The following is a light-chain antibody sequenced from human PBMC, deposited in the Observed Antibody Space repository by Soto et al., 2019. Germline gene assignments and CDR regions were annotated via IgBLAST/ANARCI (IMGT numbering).Light chain of an antibody. V-gene: IGLV2-14*01. CDR3: SSYTSSSTVV. Sequence: QSALTQPASVSGSPGQSVTISCSGSSSVVGAYNYVSWYQRHPGKAPKLMIYDVTNRPSGVSNRFSGSKSGNTASLTISGLQAEDEADYFCSSYTSSSTVVFGGGTKVTVL. CDR1: SSVVGAYNY. CDR2: DVT. J-gene: IGLJ3*02.